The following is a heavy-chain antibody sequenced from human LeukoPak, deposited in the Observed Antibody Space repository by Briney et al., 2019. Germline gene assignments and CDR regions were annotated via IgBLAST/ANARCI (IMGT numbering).Heavy chain of an antibody. CDR1: GFTFSSYA. D-gene: IGHD1-26*01. J-gene: IGHJ4*02. CDR3: AKYSGSYYYPPNWDS. CDR2: ISGSGSST. Sequence: RPGGSLRLSCAASGFTFSSYAMTWVRQAPGKGLEWVSGISGSGSSTYYADSVKGRFTLSRDYPKNTLYLQMNSLRAEDTAVYFCAKYSGSYYYPPNWDSWGQGTLVTVSS. V-gene: IGHV3-23*01.